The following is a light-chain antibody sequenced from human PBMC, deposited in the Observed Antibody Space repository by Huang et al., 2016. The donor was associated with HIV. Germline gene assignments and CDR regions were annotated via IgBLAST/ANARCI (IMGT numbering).Light chain of an antibody. CDR1: QNINNY. Sequence: DIQMTQSPSSLSAYVGDRVTITCRASQNINNYLNWYQQKAGKAPKLLIYYASNLQSGVPSRCSGSRSGTDFTLTISSLQHEYFATYFCHQGHVTRLTFGGGTSVEMK. J-gene: IGKJ4*01. V-gene: IGKV1-39*01. CDR2: YAS. CDR3: HQGHVTRLT.